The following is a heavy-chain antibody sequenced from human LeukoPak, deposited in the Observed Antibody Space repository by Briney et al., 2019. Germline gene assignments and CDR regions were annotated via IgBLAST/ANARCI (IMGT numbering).Heavy chain of an antibody. Sequence: GGSLRLSCAASGFTFSDYYMSWVRQAPGKGLEWVSGIYSGGSTYYADSVKGRFTISRDNSKNTLYLQMNSLRAEDTAVYYCARDPDYYDSSGSYAFDIWGQGTMVTVSS. V-gene: IGHV3-66*01. CDR3: ARDPDYYDSSGSYAFDI. CDR1: GFTFSDYY. J-gene: IGHJ3*02. D-gene: IGHD3-22*01. CDR2: IYSGGST.